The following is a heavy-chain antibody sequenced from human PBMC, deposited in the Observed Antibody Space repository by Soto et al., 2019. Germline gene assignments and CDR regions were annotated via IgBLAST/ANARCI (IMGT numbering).Heavy chain of an antibody. CDR2: IDPSDSYT. J-gene: IGHJ5*02. D-gene: IGHD6-19*01. CDR3: ARHGSCWTVRGNWFDP. V-gene: IGHV5-10-1*01. CDR1: GYSFTSYW. Sequence: PGESLKISCKGSGYSFTSYWISWVRQMPGKGLEWMGRIDPSDSYTNYSPSFQGHVTISADKSISTAYLQWSSLKASDTAMYYCARHGSCWTVRGNWFDPWGQGTLVTVSS.